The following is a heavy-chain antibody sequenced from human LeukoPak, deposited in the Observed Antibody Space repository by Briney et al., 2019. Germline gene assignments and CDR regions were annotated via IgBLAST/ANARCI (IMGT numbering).Heavy chain of an antibody. J-gene: IGHJ4*02. CDR3: TKKTAYDILTGYSYFDY. CDR1: GGTFSSYA. V-gene: IGHV1-69*06. CDR2: IIPIFGTA. D-gene: IGHD3-9*01. Sequence: SVKVSCKASGGTFSSYAISWVRQAPGQGLECMGGIIPIFGTANYAQKFQGRVTITADKSTSTAYMELSSLRSEDTAVFYCTKKTAYDILTGYSYFDYWGQGTLVTVSS.